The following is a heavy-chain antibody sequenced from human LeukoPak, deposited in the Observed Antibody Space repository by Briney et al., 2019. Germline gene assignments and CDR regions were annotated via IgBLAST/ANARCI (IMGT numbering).Heavy chain of an antibody. J-gene: IGHJ4*02. CDR2: ISYSGST. Sequence: SETLSLTCAVSGDSISSYYWSWIRQPPGKGLEYIGYISYSGSTTYNPSLKSRVTISVDKSKNQFSLKLSSVTAADTAVYYCASGIAAARRVFDYWGQGTLVTVSS. V-gene: IGHV4-59*12. CDR1: GDSISSYY. CDR3: ASGIAAARRVFDY. D-gene: IGHD6-13*01.